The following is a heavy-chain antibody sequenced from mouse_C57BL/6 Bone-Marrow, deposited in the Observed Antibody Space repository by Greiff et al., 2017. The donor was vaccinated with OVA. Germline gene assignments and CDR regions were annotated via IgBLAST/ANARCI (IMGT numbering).Heavy chain of an antibody. Sequence: EVKLVESGGGLVKPGGSLKLSCAASGFTFSDYGMHWVRQAPEKGLEWVAYINSGSSTINYADTVKGRFPISRENAKNTLFLQMTRLGSEDTAMYYCARPLDAMDYWGQGTSVTGSS. CDR2: INSGSSTI. J-gene: IGHJ4*01. CDR3: ARPLDAMDY. CDR1: GFTFSDYG. V-gene: IGHV5-17*01.